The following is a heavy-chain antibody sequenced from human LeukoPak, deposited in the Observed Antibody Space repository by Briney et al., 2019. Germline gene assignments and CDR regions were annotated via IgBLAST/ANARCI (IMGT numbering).Heavy chain of an antibody. CDR2: ISSGGSTI. V-gene: IGHV3-48*03. Sequence: GGSLRLSCAASGFTFSSSEMNWVRQAPGKGLEWVSYISSGGSTIYYADSVKGRFTISRDNAKNSLYLQMNSLRDEDTALYYCARDLPPGSSGWYLGYWGQGTLVTVSS. D-gene: IGHD6-19*01. J-gene: IGHJ4*02. CDR1: GFTFSSSE. CDR3: ARDLPPGSSGWYLGY.